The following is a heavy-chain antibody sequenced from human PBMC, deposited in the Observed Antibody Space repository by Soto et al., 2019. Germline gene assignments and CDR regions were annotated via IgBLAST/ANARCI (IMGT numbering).Heavy chain of an antibody. D-gene: IGHD6-13*01. J-gene: IGHJ4*02. V-gene: IGHV3-23*01. CDR2: ITSSGGGT. CDR3: AKLTAA. CDR1: GFTFSAYV. Sequence: GSLRLSCAASGFTFSAYVMSWVRQAPGKGLEWVSSITSSGGGTYYADSVKGRFTVSRDNSKNTVYLQMNSLRDEDTAVYYCAKLTAAWGQGTMVTVSS.